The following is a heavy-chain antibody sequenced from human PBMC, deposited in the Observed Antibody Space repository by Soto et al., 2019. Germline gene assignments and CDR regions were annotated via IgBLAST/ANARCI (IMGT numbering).Heavy chain of an antibody. D-gene: IGHD2-15*01. V-gene: IGHV3-23*01. Sequence: GGSLRLSCAASGFTFSSYAMSWVRQAPGKGLEWVSAISGSGGSTYYADSVKGRFTISRDNSKNTLYLQMNSLGAEDTAVYCCAKGAIVVVVAATDYFDYWGQGTLVTVSS. CDR3: AKGAIVVVVAATDYFDY. CDR2: ISGSGGST. CDR1: GFTFSSYA. J-gene: IGHJ4*02.